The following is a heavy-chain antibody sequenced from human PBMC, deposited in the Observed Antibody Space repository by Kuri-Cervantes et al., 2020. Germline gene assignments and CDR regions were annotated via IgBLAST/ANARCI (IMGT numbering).Heavy chain of an antibody. CDR1: GFTFDDYA. Sequence: SLKISCAASGFTFDDYAMHWVRQAPGKGLEWVSGISWNSGSIGYADSVKGRFTISRDNAKNSLYLQMNSLRDEDTAVYYCARDPWLLLPYGMDVWGQGTTVTVSS. D-gene: IGHD3-22*01. CDR2: ISWNSGSI. CDR3: ARDPWLLLPYGMDV. J-gene: IGHJ6*02. V-gene: IGHV3-9*01.